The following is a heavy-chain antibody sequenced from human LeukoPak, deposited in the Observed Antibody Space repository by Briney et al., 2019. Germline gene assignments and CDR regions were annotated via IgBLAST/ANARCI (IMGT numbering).Heavy chain of an antibody. Sequence: SVKVSCKTSGYTFTDYYIHWVRQAPGQGLEWMGWINPNSGETNSAQKFQGRVTMTGDSSISTAYMELSRVTSDDTAVYYCARDRDYSNTERGFDFWGQGTLVTVPS. J-gene: IGHJ4*02. V-gene: IGHV1-2*02. CDR1: GYTFTDYY. D-gene: IGHD4-11*01. CDR3: ARDRDYSNTERGFDF. CDR2: INPNSGET.